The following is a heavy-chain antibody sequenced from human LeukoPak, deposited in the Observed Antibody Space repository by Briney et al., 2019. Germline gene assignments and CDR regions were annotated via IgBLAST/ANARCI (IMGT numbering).Heavy chain of an antibody. J-gene: IGHJ6*03. CDR2: IIRIFGTA. Sequence: VASVKVSCKASGGTFSSYAISWVRQAPGQGLEWMGGIIRIFGTANYAQKFQGRVTITADESTSTAYMELSSLRSEDTAVYYCARTIFGVVMDYYYYYYMDVWGKGTTVTVSS. D-gene: IGHD3-3*01. CDR1: GGTFSSYA. CDR3: ARTIFGVVMDYYYYYYMDV. V-gene: IGHV1-69*13.